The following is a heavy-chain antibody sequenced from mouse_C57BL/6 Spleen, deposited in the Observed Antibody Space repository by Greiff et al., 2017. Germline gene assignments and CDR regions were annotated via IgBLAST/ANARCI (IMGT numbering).Heavy chain of an antibody. J-gene: IGHJ1*03. CDR1: GFTFSDYG. CDR2: ISSGSGTI. V-gene: IGHV5-17*01. CDR3: ARGGRYWDFDV. Sequence: EVQLVESGGGLVKPGGSLKFSCAASGFTFSDYGMHWVRQAPEKGLEWVAYISSGSGTIYYADTVKGRFTISRDNAKNTLFLQMTSLRSEDTAMYYCARGGRYWDFDVWGTGTTVTVSS. D-gene: IGHD1-1*01.